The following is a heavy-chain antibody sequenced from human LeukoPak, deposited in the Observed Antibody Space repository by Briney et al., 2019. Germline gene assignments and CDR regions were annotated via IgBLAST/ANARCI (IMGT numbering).Heavy chain of an antibody. Sequence: ASVKVSCKASGYTFTGYYMHWVRQAPGQGLEWMGWINPNSGGTNYAQKFQGRVTMTRDTSISTAYMELSRLRSDDTAVYYCAKTYYYESSGLRSLYFDYWGQGTLVTVSS. CDR3: AKTYYYESSGLRSLYFDY. V-gene: IGHV1-2*02. CDR1: GYTFTGYY. D-gene: IGHD3-22*01. CDR2: INPNSGGT. J-gene: IGHJ4*02.